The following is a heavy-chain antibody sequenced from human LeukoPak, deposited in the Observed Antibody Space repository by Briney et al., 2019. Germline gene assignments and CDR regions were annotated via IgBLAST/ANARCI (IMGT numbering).Heavy chain of an antibody. Sequence: NTSETLSLTCTVSGYSISSGYYWGWIRQPPGKGLEWIGSIYHSGSTYYNPSLKSRVTISVDTSKNQFSLKLSSVTAADTAVYYCARCVVVPAGDNFDYWGQGTLVTVSS. J-gene: IGHJ4*02. CDR3: ARCVVVPAGDNFDY. CDR2: IYHSGST. D-gene: IGHD2-2*01. V-gene: IGHV4-38-2*02. CDR1: GYSISSGYY.